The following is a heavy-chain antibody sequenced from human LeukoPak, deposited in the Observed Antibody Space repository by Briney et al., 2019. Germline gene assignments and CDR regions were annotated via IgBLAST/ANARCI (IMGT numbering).Heavy chain of an antibody. CDR2: IGGSGGTT. J-gene: IGHJ4*02. D-gene: IGHD2-2*01. Sequence: GGSLRLSCAASGFTFSTYAMNWVRQAPGKGLEWVSTIGGSGGTTYYADSVKGRFTVSRDNSKNTLYLQMNSLRAEDTAVYYCAPEKGYCSSTSCADYWGQGTLVTVSS. CDR3: APEKGYCSSTSCADY. CDR1: GFTFSTYA. V-gene: IGHV3-23*01.